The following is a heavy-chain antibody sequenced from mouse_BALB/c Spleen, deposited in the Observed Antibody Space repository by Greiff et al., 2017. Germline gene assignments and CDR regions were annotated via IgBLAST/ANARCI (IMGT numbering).Heavy chain of an antibody. Sequence: EVKLVESGGGLVQPGGSRKLSCAASGFTFSDYGMAWVRQAPGKGPEWVAFISNLAYSIYYADTVTGRFTISRENAKNTLYLEMSSLRSEDTAMYYCARDRGYLDYWGQGTTLTVSS. V-gene: IGHV5-15*02. D-gene: IGHD2-2*01. J-gene: IGHJ2*01. CDR3: ARDRGYLDY. CDR2: ISNLAYSI. CDR1: GFTFSDYG.